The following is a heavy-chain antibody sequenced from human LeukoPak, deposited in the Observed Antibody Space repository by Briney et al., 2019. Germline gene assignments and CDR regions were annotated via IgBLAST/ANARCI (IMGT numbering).Heavy chain of an antibody. J-gene: IGHJ4*02. CDR1: GYTFTSYD. V-gene: IGHV1-8*01. CDR2: MNHTSGNT. Sequence: AAVQDSCKDCGYTFTSYDFNWVRQATGRELEWVGWMNHTSGNTGNAQKFQGRVTMTPNSTVSTAYLGLSSLRTEDTAVYYCARGRLVADIGYWGQGTLGTVSS. D-gene: IGHD5-12*01. CDR3: ARGRLVADIGY.